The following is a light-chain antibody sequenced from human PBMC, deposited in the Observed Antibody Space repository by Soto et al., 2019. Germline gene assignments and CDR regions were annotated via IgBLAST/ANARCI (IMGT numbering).Light chain of an antibody. CDR2: DGS. V-gene: IGLV2-23*01. J-gene: IGLJ1*01. Sequence: QSVLTQPASVSGSPGQSITISCTGTSNDIGSYSSVSWYQQLPGKAPQLMIYDGSKRPSGVSNRFSASKSGNTASLTISGLQAEDEADYYCCSYALSSTYVFGTGTKLTVL. CDR3: CSYALSSTYV. CDR1: SNDIGSYSS.